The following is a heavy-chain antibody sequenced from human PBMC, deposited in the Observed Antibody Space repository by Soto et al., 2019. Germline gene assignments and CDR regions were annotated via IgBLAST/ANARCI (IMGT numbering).Heavy chain of an antibody. CDR2: IYPGDYHT. J-gene: IGHJ4*02. Sequence: PGESLKISCEASGYNFLSHWIAWVRQMPGKGLEPMGKIYPGDYHTIYSPSFRGQVTISADKSINTAYLQWSSLKASDTATYYCARHQLDLSPYDFWGQGTLVTVSS. V-gene: IGHV5-51*01. D-gene: IGHD1-1*01. CDR1: GYNFLSHW. CDR3: ARHQLDLSPYDF.